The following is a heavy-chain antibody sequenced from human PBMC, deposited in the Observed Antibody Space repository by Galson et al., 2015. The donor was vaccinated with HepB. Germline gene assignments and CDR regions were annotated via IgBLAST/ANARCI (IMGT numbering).Heavy chain of an antibody. Sequence: LRLSCAAPGFPFSDYAMHWVRQAPGQGLEWVAVTWYDGRNKYYADSVKGRFTISRDNSRNTLYLEMNTLRAEDTAVYYCARDRFYGDYYFYYYMDVWGKGATVTVSS. CDR1: GFPFSDYA. D-gene: IGHD4-17*01. CDR3: ARDRFYGDYYFYYYMDV. CDR2: TWYDGRNK. J-gene: IGHJ6*03. V-gene: IGHV3-33*08.